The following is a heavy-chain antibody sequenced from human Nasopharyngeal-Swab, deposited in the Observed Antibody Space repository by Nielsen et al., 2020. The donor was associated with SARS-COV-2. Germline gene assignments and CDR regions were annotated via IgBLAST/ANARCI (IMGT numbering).Heavy chain of an antibody. CDR3: ARGFTGWYGYYFDY. V-gene: IGHV3-48*01. Sequence: WIRQSPGKGLEWVSYISSSSSTIYYADSVKGRFTISRHNSKNTLYLQMNSLRAEDTAVYYCARGFTGWYGYYFDYWGQGTLVTVSS. J-gene: IGHJ4*02. CDR2: ISSSSSTI. D-gene: IGHD6-19*01.